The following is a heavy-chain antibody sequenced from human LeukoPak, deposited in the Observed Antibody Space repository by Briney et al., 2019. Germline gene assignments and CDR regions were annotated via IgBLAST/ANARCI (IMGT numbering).Heavy chain of an antibody. D-gene: IGHD4-11*01. CDR2: IFHSGNT. J-gene: IGHJ4*02. CDR3: ARELLQYSITGFRHGNFDY. Sequence: SETLSLTCTVSGYSISSGYYWGWIRQPPGKGLEWIGSIFHSGNTYYNPSLKSRVTISVDTSKNRFSLKLSSVTAADTAVYYCARELLQYSITGFRHGNFDYWGQGTLVTVSS. CDR1: GYSISSGYY. V-gene: IGHV4-38-2*02.